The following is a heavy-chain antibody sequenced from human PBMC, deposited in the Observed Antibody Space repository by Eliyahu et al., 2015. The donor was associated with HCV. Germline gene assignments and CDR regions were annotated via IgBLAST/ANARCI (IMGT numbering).Heavy chain of an antibody. CDR3: ARRRNRLRDPYGMDV. Sequence: EVHLVQSGAEVKKPGESLRISCKGSGYSFTTYWISWVRQMPGKGLEWMGKIDPSDSYTNYSPSFQGHVTISADKSISTAYLQWSSLKASDTAMYYCARRRNRLRDPYGMDVWGQGTTVTVSS. V-gene: IGHV5-10-1*03. J-gene: IGHJ6*02. CDR1: GYSFTTYW. D-gene: IGHD3-3*01. CDR2: IDPSDSYT.